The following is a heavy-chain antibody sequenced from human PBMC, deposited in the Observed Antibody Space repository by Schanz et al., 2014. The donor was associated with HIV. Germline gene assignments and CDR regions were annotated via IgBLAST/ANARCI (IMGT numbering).Heavy chain of an antibody. CDR2: ISTSNGNT. V-gene: IGHV1-18*01. J-gene: IGHJ5*02. Sequence: QVQLVQSGAEVKKPGASVRVSCKTSGYIFTSSGISWVRQAPGQGLEWMGWISTSNGNTNYAQKFQGRVTMTTDTSTSTAYMELRSLRSDDTAVYYCAREKTTLNWFDPWGQGTLVTVSS. D-gene: IGHD4-4*01. CDR1: GYIFTSSG. CDR3: AREKTTLNWFDP.